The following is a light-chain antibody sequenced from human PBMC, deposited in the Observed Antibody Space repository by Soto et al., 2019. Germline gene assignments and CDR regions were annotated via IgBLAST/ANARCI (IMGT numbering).Light chain of an antibody. Sequence: DIQMTQSPSTLSASVGDRVTITCRASQSISGWLAWYQQKPGKAPNLLIYDASSLKSGVPSRFSGSGSGTEFTLTISRLQPDDFATYYCQQYYSSRWTFGQGPKVDIK. CDR2: DAS. CDR1: QSISGW. CDR3: QQYYSSRWT. J-gene: IGKJ1*01. V-gene: IGKV1-5*01.